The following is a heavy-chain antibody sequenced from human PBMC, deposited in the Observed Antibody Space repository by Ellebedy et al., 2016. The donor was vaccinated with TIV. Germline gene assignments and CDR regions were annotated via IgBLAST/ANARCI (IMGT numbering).Heavy chain of an antibody. CDR2: IRHDGGEK. CDR3: ASHQQGDRVTNIVFDL. CDR1: GFTFSSYW. V-gene: IGHV3-7*03. J-gene: IGHJ2*01. Sequence: GESLKISCAASGFTFSSYWMSWVRQVRQAPGKGLEWVANIRHDGGEKSYVDSVKGRFTISRDNAKNSLYLQMNSLRAEDTAVYYCASHQQGDRVTNIVFDLWGRGTLVTVSS. D-gene: IGHD2-21*02.